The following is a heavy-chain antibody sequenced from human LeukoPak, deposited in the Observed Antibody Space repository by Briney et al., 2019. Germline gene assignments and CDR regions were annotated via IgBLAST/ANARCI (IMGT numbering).Heavy chain of an antibody. CDR3: AKDVGLRDTMVRGIPYYFDY. D-gene: IGHD3-10*01. J-gene: IGHJ4*02. Sequence: PGGSLRLSCAASGFTFSSYAMSWVRQAPGKGLEWVSAISGSGGSTYYADSVKGRFTIPRDNSKNTLYLQMNSLRAEDTAVYYCAKDVGLRDTMVRGIPYYFDYWGQGTLVTVSS. CDR2: ISGSGGST. V-gene: IGHV3-23*01. CDR1: GFTFSSYA.